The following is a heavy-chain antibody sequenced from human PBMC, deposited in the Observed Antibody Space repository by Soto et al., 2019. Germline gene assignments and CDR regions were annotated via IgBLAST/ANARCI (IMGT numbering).Heavy chain of an antibody. CDR1: GXIFRIYY. D-gene: IGHD1-7*01. CDR3: AKLAPELSKSPRYFDS. CDR2: ISPTGGTR. Sequence: GSLRLACATSGXIFRIYYMSWVRQAPGKGLEWVSCISPTGGTRYYADSVKGRFTIYRDNSGNNLFLTLNSLSADYTAIYYCAKLAPELSKSPRYFDSWGQGALVTVSS. J-gene: IGHJ4*02. V-gene: IGHV3-23*01.